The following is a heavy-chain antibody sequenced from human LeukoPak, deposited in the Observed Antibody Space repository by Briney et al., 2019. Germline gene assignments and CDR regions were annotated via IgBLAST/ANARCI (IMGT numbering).Heavy chain of an antibody. J-gene: IGHJ4*02. CDR2: ISSSSTI. CDR3: ARDRYGDYAIDY. Sequence: GGSLRLSCAASGFTFSSYSMNWVRQAPGKGLEWVSSISSSSTIYYADSVKGRFTIFRDNAKNSLYLQMISLRAEDTAVYFCARDRYGDYAIDYWGQGTLVTVSS. V-gene: IGHV3-69-1*01. CDR1: GFTFSSYS. D-gene: IGHD4-17*01.